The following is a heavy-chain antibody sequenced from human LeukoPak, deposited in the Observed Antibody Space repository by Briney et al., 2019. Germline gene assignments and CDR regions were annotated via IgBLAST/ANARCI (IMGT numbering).Heavy chain of an antibody. V-gene: IGHV3-23*01. CDR1: GFTFSSYA. J-gene: IGHJ4*02. CDR3: AKDYLEDGVAGLTSHFDY. D-gene: IGHD6-19*01. Sequence: GGSLRLSCAASGFTFSSYAMSWVRQAPGKGLEWVSAISGSGGSSYYADSVKGRFTISRDNSKNTLYLQMNSLRAEDTAVYYCAKDYLEDGVAGLTSHFDYWGQGTLVTVSS. CDR2: ISGSGGSS.